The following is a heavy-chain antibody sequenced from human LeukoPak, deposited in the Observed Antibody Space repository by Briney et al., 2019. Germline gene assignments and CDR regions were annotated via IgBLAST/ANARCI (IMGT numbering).Heavy chain of an antibody. Sequence: SGTLSLTCAVSGGSISSSNWWSWVRQPPGKGLEWIGEIYHSGSTNYNPSLKSRVTISVDKSKNQFSLKLSSVTAADTAVYYCARRPCSGGSCYFRTDAFDIWGQGTMVTVSS. D-gene: IGHD2-15*01. J-gene: IGHJ3*02. CDR2: IYHSGST. CDR3: ARRPCSGGSCYFRTDAFDI. V-gene: IGHV4-4*02. CDR1: GGSISSSNW.